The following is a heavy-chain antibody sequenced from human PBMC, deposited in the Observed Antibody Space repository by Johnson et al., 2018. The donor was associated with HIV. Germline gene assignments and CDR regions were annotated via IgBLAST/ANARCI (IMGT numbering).Heavy chain of an antibody. Sequence: QVQLVESGGGLVQPGGSLRLSCAASGFTFSSYAMHWVRQAPGKGLEWVAVISYDGSNKYYADSVKGRFTISRDNSKNTLYLQMNSLGAEDTAVYYCAKALGVYGDYVLDAFDIWGQGTMVTVSS. V-gene: IGHV3-30-3*01. J-gene: IGHJ3*02. CDR1: GFTFSSYA. D-gene: IGHD4-17*01. CDR3: AKALGVYGDYVLDAFDI. CDR2: ISYDGSNK.